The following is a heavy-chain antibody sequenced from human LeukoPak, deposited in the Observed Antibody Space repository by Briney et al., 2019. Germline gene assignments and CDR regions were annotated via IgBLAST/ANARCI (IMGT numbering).Heavy chain of an antibody. CDR3: AKGQTPRTTVTTLDY. CDR2: ISGSGGST. CDR1: GFTFSSYA. D-gene: IGHD4-17*01. J-gene: IGHJ4*02. Sequence: GGSLRLSCAASGFTFSSYAMSWVRQAPGKGLEWVSAISGSGGSTYYADSVKGRFTISRDNPKNTLYLQMNSLRAEDTAVYYCAKGQTPRTTVTTLDYWGQGTLVTVSS. V-gene: IGHV3-23*01.